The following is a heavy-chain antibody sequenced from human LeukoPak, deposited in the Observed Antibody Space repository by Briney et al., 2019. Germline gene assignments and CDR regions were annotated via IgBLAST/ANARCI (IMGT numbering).Heavy chain of an antibody. CDR2: INPNSGGT. CDR3: ARVTAYSSSSSYFDY. CDR1: GYTFTGYY. D-gene: IGHD6-6*01. V-gene: IGHV1-2*02. Sequence: GASVKVSCKASGYTFTGYYMHWVRQAPGQGLEWMGWINPNSGGTNYAQKFQGRVTMTRDTSISTAYMELSRLRSDDTAVYCCARVTAYSSSSSYFDYWGQGTLVTVSS. J-gene: IGHJ4*02.